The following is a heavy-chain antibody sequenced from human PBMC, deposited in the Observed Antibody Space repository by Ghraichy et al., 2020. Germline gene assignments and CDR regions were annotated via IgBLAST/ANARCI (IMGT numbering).Heavy chain of an antibody. CDR1: GGSISSSSYY. V-gene: IGHV4-39*01. CDR2: IYYSGST. D-gene: IGHD2-2*02. J-gene: IGHJ6*02. Sequence: LETLSLTCTVSGGSISSSSYYWGWIRQPPGKGLEWIGSIYYSGSTYYNPSLKSRVTISVDTSKNQFSLKLSSVTAADTAVYYCARPLHCSSTSCYNYYGMDVWGQGTTVTVSS. CDR3: ARPLHCSSTSCYNYYGMDV.